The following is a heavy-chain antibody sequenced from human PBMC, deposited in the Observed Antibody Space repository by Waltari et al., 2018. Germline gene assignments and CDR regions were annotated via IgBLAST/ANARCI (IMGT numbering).Heavy chain of an antibody. CDR2: ITGSGSST. CDR3: LRPTVTPY. CDR1: VSTFSSYA. Sequence: EVQLLESGGDRVQPGGSLRLSCVASVSTFSSYAMSWVRQAPGKGLEWVSAITGSGSSTYYADSVKGRFTISRDNSKNTVYLQMDNLRADDTAVYYCLRPTVTPYWGQGTLVTVSS. D-gene: IGHD2-21*02. V-gene: IGHV3-23*01. J-gene: IGHJ4*02.